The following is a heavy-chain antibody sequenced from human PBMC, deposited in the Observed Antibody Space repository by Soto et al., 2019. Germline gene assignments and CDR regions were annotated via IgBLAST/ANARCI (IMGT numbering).Heavy chain of an antibody. Sequence: GESVKISCKGSGYSFTSYWISWVRQMPGKGLEWMGRIDPSDSYTNYSPSFQGHVTISADKSISTAYLQWSSLKASDTAMTYCASWRKTAADYYFGMDVWVQGNTVTGSS. J-gene: IGHJ6*02. V-gene: IGHV5-10-1*01. CDR1: GYSFTSYW. CDR2: IDPSDSYT. D-gene: IGHD6-13*01. CDR3: ASWRKTAADYYFGMDV.